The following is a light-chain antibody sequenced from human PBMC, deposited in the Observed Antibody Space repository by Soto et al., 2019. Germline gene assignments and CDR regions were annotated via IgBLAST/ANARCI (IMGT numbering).Light chain of an antibody. CDR2: DAS. J-gene: IGKJ3*01. V-gene: IGKV1-5*01. CDR1: QSISSW. CDR3: QQYNSYSHT. Sequence: DIQMTQSPSTLSASVGDRVTITCRASQSISSWLAWYQQKPGKAPKLLIYDASSLESGVPSRFSCSGSGTEFTLTISSLQPDDFATYYCQQYNSYSHTFGPGTKVDIK.